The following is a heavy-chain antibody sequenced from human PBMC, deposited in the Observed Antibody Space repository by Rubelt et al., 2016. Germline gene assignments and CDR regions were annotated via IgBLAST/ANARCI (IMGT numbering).Heavy chain of an antibody. Sequence: GSLRLSCAASGFSFSMYWMHWVRQVPGKGLVWVSRIYSDVSSTTYADSVKGRFTISRDNAKNTLYLHMSSLRAEDTAVYYCAKDGGGFGSSSGLYHWGQGTLVTVSS. D-gene: IGHD6-6*01. CDR1: GFSFSMYW. J-gene: IGHJ5*02. CDR3: AKDGGGFGSSSGLYH. V-gene: IGHV3-74*01. CDR2: IYSDVSST.